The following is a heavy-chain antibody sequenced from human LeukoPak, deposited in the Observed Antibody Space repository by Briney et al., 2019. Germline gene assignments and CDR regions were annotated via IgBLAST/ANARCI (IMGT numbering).Heavy chain of an antibody. CDR3: ARGNIAVTGPGVFYYYGMDV. J-gene: IGHJ6*02. V-gene: IGHV4-59*01. D-gene: IGHD6-19*01. CDR1: RGSIISYY. Sequence: PSETLSLTCTVSRGSIISYYWSWIRQSPGKGLEWFGYVFHTGSTNYNPSLRSRVTMSVDTSRSQFSLEVRSVTAADTGVYFCARGNIAVTGPGVFYYYGMDVWGQGTTVTVSS. CDR2: VFHTGST.